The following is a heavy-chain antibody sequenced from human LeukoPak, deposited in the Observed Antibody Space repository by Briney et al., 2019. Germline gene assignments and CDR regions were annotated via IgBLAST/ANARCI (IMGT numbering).Heavy chain of an antibody. V-gene: IGHV3-48*04. CDR3: GSGSKDSSSWYLDAFDI. D-gene: IGHD6-13*01. CDR2: ISSSSSTI. J-gene: IGHJ3*02. Sequence: GGSLRLSCAASGFTFSSYSMDWVRQAPGKGLEWVSYISSSSSTIYYADSVKGRFTISRDNAKNSLYLQMNSLRAEDTAVYYCGSGSKDSSSWYLDAFDIWGQGTMVTVSS. CDR1: GFTFSSYS.